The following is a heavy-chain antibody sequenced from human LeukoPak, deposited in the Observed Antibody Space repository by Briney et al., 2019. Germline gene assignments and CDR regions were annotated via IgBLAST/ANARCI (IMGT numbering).Heavy chain of an antibody. CDR3: ARDLEFPGELESGFPPSY. CDR1: GYTFTGYY. CDR2: INPNSGGT. V-gene: IGHV1-2*02. D-gene: IGHD1-1*01. Sequence: GASVKVSCKASGYTFTGYYMHWVRQAPGQGLEWMGWINPNSGGTNYAQKFQGRVTMTRDTSISTAYMELSRLRSDDTAVYYCARDLEFPGELESGFPPSYWGQGTLVTVSS. J-gene: IGHJ4*02.